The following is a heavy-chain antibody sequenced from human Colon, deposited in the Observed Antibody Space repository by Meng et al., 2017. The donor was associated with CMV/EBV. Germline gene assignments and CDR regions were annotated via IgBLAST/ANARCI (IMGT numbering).Heavy chain of an antibody. CDR2: IYHSGNT. J-gene: IGHJ4*02. CDR3: ARGYGSMFRELTTYYFDF. V-gene: IGHV4-30-2*01. Sequence: RDGTYSWSWIRQPPGKGLEWIGYIYHSGNTYYNPSLKSRVTISLDKSKNQFSLNVTSVTAADTAVYYCARGYGSMFRELTTYYFDFWGQGTLVTVSS. D-gene: IGHD3-10*01. CDR1: RDGTYS.